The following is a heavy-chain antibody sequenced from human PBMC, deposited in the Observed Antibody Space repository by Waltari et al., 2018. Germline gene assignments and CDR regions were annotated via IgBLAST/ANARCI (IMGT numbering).Heavy chain of an antibody. Sequence: EVQLLESGGGLVQPGGSLRLSCAASGFTFSSYAMSWVRQAPGKGLWWVSAISGSGGSTYYADSVKGRFTIARDNAKNTLYLQMNSLRAEDTAVYYCAKGPKWELLPEPYFDYWGQGTLVTVSS. CDR1: GFTFSSYA. CDR3: AKGPKWELLPEPYFDY. J-gene: IGHJ4*02. D-gene: IGHD1-26*01. V-gene: IGHV3-23*01. CDR2: ISGSGGST.